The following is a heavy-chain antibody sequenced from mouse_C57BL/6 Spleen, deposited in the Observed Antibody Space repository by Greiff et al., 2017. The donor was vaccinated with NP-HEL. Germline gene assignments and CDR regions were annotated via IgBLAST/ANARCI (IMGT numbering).Heavy chain of an antibody. Sequence: QVQLQQPGTELVKPGASVNLSCKASGYTFTSYWMHWVKQRPGQGLEWIGNINPSNGGTNYNEKFKSKATLTVDKSSSTAYMQLSSLTSEDSAVCYCARDYYSSLWYFDVWGTGTTVTVSS. CDR3: ARDYYSSLWYFDV. V-gene: IGHV1-53*01. CDR2: INPSNGGT. J-gene: IGHJ1*03. CDR1: GYTFTSYW. D-gene: IGHD1-1*01.